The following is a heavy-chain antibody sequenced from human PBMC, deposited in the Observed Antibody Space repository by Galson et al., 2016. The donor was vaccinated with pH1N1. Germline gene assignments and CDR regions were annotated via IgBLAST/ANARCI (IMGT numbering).Heavy chain of an antibody. J-gene: IGHJ2*01. CDR3: AREDYYDTDLSDWYFDL. D-gene: IGHD3-22*01. Sequence: SVKVSCKASGGTFGSFGINWVRQAPGQGLEWMGGIIPIFNPAKYARNFQGRVTITADESTTTDYMDVSSLRSDDTAVYFCAREDYYDTDLSDWYFDLWGRGTLRTVSS. CDR1: GGTFGSFG. V-gene: IGHV1-69*13. CDR2: IIPIFNPA.